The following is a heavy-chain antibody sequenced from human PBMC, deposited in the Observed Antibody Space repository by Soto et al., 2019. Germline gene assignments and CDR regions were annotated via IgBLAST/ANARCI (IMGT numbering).Heavy chain of an antibody. CDR3: AKDRYDSSGYTAEYFQH. CDR1: GGTFSSYA. CDR2: IIPILGTS. D-gene: IGHD3-22*01. Sequence: GASVKVSCKASGGTFSSYAICWVRQAPGQGLEWMGGIIPILGTSNYAQKFQGRVTMTMDTSTSTVYMELSSLTSEDTAVYYCAKDRYDSSGYTAEYFQHWGQGTLVTVSS. J-gene: IGHJ1*01. V-gene: IGHV1-69*10.